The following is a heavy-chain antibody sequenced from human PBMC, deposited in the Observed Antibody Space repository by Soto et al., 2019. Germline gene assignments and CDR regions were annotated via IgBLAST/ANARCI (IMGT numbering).Heavy chain of an antibody. CDR2: ISHFGSI. D-gene: IGHD1-26*01. J-gene: IGHJ6*02. CDR1: GASVSGGGYS. Sequence: HLQESGSGLVKPLETLTLTCAVSGASVSGGGYSWNWIRQSPGKGLAWIGSISHFGSIYYNPSLKSRVTISVDRSKNQVSLKLNSVTAADTAVYFCAAGWEPVDGTAYYYYGLDVWGLGTMVTVSS. CDR3: AAGWEPVDGTAYYYYGLDV. V-gene: IGHV4-30-2*06.